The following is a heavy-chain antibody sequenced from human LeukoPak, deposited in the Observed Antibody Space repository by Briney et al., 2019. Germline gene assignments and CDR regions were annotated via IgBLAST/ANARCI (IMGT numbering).Heavy chain of an antibody. CDR1: GSRFTSYW. J-gene: IGHJ4*02. Sequence: PGEALKISCKGSGSRFTSYWIGWVRQMPGKGLEWMGIIYPGDSDTRYSPSFQGQVTISADKSISTAYLQWSSLKASDTAMYYCARLYDSSGYFYFDYWGQGTLVTVSS. CDR2: IYPGDSDT. D-gene: IGHD3-22*01. V-gene: IGHV5-51*01. CDR3: ARLYDSSGYFYFDY.